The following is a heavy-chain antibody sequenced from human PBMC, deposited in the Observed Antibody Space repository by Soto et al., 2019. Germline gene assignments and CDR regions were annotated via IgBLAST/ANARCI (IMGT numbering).Heavy chain of an antibody. D-gene: IGHD3-3*01. V-gene: IGHV3-30*18. Sequence: QVHLMESGGGVVQPGRSLRISCAASGFTFNNYAMNWVRQAPGTGLEWVAFISYDGSKIYNADSVKGRFTISRDNSKNTLYLQMNSLRVEDTALYYCAKVRTVFGVSRLYYGLDVWGQGTTVTVS. J-gene: IGHJ6*02. CDR1: GFTFNNYA. CDR3: AKVRTVFGVSRLYYGLDV. CDR2: ISYDGSKI.